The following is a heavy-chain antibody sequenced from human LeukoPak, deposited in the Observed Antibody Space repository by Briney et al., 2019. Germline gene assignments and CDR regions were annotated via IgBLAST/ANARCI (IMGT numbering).Heavy chain of an antibody. CDR2: IYYSGST. CDR1: GGSISSYY. D-gene: IGHD1-26*01. V-gene: IGHV4-59*01. CDR3: ARDRVGAIDY. Sequence: SETLSLTCTVSGGSISSYYWSWIRQPPGKGLEWIGYIYYSGSTNYNPSLKSRVTISVDTSKNRFSLKLSSVTAADTAVYYCARDRVGAIDYWGQGTLVTVSS. J-gene: IGHJ4*02.